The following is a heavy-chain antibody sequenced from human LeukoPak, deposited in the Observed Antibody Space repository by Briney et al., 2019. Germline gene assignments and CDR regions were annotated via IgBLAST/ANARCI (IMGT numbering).Heavy chain of an antibody. Sequence: GASVKVSCKASGYTFTSYGISWVRQAPGQGLEWMGWISPYNGNTNYAQKLQGRVTMTTDTSTSTAYMELRSLRSDDTAVYYCARDELGSGDYYGSGSYYNPLDYWGQGTLVTVSS. V-gene: IGHV1-18*01. CDR2: ISPYNGNT. CDR1: GYTFTSYG. J-gene: IGHJ4*02. D-gene: IGHD3-10*01. CDR3: ARDELGSGDYYGSGSYYNPLDY.